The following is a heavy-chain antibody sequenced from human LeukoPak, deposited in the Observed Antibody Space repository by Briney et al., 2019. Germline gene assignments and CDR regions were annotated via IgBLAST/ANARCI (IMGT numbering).Heavy chain of an antibody. D-gene: IGHD3-10*01. J-gene: IGHJ4*02. Sequence: EGSLRLSCAASGFTFSSYWMHWVRQAPGKGLEWVANINQDGSEKYYVDTVRGRFTISRDNAENSLYLQMNSLRAEDTAVYYCVRAIGANVSYWGQGTLVTVSS. CDR2: INQDGSEK. V-gene: IGHV3-7*03. CDR1: GFTFSSYW. CDR3: VRAIGANVSY.